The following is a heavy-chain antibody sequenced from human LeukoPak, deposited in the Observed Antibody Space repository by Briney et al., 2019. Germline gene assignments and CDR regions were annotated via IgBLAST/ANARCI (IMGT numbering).Heavy chain of an antibody. CDR2: IYYSGST. CDR1: GGSISSYY. J-gene: IGHJ3*02. D-gene: IGHD6-19*01. Sequence: SETLSLTCTVSGGSISSYYWSWIRQPPGKGLEWIGYIYYSGSTNYNPSLKSRVTISVDTSKNQFSLKLSSATAADTAVYYRARALGDRYSSGWYVAGDAFDIWGQGTMVTVSS. CDR3: ARALGDRYSSGWYVAGDAFDI. V-gene: IGHV4-59*01.